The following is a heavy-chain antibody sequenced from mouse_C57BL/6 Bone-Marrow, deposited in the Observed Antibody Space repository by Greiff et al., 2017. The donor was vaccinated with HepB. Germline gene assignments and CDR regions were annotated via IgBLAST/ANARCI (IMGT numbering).Heavy chain of an antibody. J-gene: IGHJ2*01. CDR2: IWSGGST. D-gene: IGHD1-1*01. CDR1: GFSLTSYG. V-gene: IGHV2-2*01. Sequence: VQLQQSGPGLVQPSQSLSITCTVSGFSLTSYGVHWVRQSPGKGLEWLGVIWSGGSTDYNAAFISRLSISKDNSKSQVFFKMNSLQADDTAIYYCARGGSSLFFDYWGQGTTLTVSS. CDR3: ARGGSSLFFDY.